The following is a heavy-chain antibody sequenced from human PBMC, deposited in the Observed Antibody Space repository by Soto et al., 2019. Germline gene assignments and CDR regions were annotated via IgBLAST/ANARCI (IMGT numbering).Heavy chain of an antibody. CDR2: ISAYNGNT. Sequence: ASVKVSCKASGYTFTSYGISWVRQAPGQGLEWMGWISAYNGNTNYAQKLQGRVTMTTDTSTSTAYMELRSLRSDDTAVYYCARDSYRAAAGRHAFDIWGQGTMVTVSS. CDR3: ARDSYRAAAGRHAFDI. CDR1: GYTFTSYG. V-gene: IGHV1-18*01. J-gene: IGHJ3*02. D-gene: IGHD6-13*01.